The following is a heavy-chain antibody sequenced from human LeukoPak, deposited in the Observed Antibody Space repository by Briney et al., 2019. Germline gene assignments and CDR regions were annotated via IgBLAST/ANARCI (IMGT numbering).Heavy chain of an antibody. D-gene: IGHD3-10*01. CDR3: ARDSVSSNYKMGFDY. Sequence: GRSLRLSCAASGFTFSSFPVHWVRQAPGKGLEWVAAISYDGSTKHYADSVKGRFTISRDNSKNTLYLQMNSLRAEDTAVYYCARDSVSSNYKMGFDYWGQGTLVTVSS. V-gene: IGHV3-30-3*01. CDR1: GFTFSSFP. CDR2: ISYDGSTK. J-gene: IGHJ4*02.